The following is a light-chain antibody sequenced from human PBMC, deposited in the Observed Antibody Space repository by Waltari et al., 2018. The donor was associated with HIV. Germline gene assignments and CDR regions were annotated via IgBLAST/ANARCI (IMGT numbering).Light chain of an antibody. CDR2: DAW. CDR1: QSVSSY. J-gene: IGKJ4*01. V-gene: IGKV3-11*01. Sequence: EIALTQSPDTLSLSPGERAPLSCRASQSVSSYLAWYQQKLGQAPRLLIYDAWKRATGIPARFSGSGSGTDFTLTISSLEPEDFAVYYCQQRSNWPLTFGGGTKVEIK. CDR3: QQRSNWPLT.